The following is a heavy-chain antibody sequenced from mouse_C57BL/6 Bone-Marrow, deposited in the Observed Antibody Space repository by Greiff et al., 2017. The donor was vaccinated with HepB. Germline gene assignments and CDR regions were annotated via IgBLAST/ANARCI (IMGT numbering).Heavy chain of an antibody. CDR2: IYPRSGNT. D-gene: IGHD1-1*01. CDR1: GYTFTSYG. Sequence: QVHVKQSGAELARPGASVKLSCKASGYTFTSYGISWVKQRTGQGLEWIGEIYPRSGNTYYNEKFKGKATLTADKSSSTAYMELRSLTSEDSAVYFCARGITTGDFDVWGTGTTVTVSS. J-gene: IGHJ1*03. CDR3: ARGITTGDFDV. V-gene: IGHV1-81*01.